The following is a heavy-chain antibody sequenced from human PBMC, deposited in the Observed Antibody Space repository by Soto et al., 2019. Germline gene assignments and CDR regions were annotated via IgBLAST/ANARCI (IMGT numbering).Heavy chain of an antibody. CDR2: VSHRGTA. J-gene: IGHJ4*02. Sequence: SETLSLTCGVSGGSIDSTDYSLSWIRQPPGKGLEWIGYVSHRGTAYSIPSLKGRLTLSVDSSQTQFSLKLASVTAADSAVYYCARIHWSQSGLDYWGRGILVTVSS. D-gene: IGHD6-25*01. V-gene: IGHV4-30-2*01. CDR3: ARIHWSQSGLDY. CDR1: GGSIDSTDYS.